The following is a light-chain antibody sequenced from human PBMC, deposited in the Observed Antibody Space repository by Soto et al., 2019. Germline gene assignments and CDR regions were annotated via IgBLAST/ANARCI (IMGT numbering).Light chain of an antibody. J-gene: IGLJ1*01. V-gene: IGLV2-14*01. CDR2: EVS. Sequence: QSALTQPASVSGSPGQSITISCTGISGDVGAYNYVSWYQQHPGKAPKLMIYEVSNRPSGVSNRFSGSKSGNTASLTISVLPAEDEADYYCSSYTSSSTFFGTGTKVTVL. CDR1: SGDVGAYNY. CDR3: SSYTSSSTF.